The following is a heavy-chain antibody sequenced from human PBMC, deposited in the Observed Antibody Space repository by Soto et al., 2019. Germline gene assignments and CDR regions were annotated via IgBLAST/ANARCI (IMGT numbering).Heavy chain of an antibody. Sequence: PGESLKISCKGSGYSFTSFWIGWVRQMPGKGLEWMGIIYPGGSDIKYSPSFEGQVTISVDKSISTAYLQWSSLKASDTAMYYCAILYSSIRIDYWGQGTLVTVSS. D-gene: IGHD6-13*01. CDR1: GYSFTSFW. CDR3: AILYSSIRIDY. V-gene: IGHV5-51*01. J-gene: IGHJ4*02. CDR2: IYPGGSDI.